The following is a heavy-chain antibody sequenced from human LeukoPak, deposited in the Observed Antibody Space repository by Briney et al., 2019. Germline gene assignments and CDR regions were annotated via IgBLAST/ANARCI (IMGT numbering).Heavy chain of an antibody. CDR3: SASRGSSGYYSLPAYFDY. CDR1: GFTFTGYG. Sequence: PGGSLRLSCAASGFTFTGYGMHWVRQAPGKGLEWVAFIRYDGSNKYYADSVKGRFTISRDTSKNTLYLQMSSLRDEDTAVYYCSASRGSSGYYSLPAYFDYWGHGTQVTVSS. D-gene: IGHD3-22*01. J-gene: IGHJ4*01. CDR2: IRYDGSNK. V-gene: IGHV3-30*02.